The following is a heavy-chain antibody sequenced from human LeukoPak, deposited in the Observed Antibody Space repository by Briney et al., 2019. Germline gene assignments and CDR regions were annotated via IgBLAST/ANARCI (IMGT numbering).Heavy chain of an antibody. CDR2: ISAYNGNT. CDR1: GYTFTGYY. D-gene: IGHD5-18*01. J-gene: IGHJ4*02. CDR3: ARDLWIQPYY. V-gene: IGHV1-18*04. Sequence: GASEKVSCKASGYTFTGYYMHWVRQAPGQGLEWMGWISAYNGNTNYAQKLQGRVTMTTDTSTSTAYMELRSLRSDDTAVYYCARDLWIQPYYWVQGTLVTVSS.